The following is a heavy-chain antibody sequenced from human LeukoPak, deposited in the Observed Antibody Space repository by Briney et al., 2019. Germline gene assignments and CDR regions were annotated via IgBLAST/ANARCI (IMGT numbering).Heavy chain of an antibody. J-gene: IGHJ5*02. V-gene: IGHV4-34*01. CDR2: INHSGST. D-gene: IGHD3-3*01. CDR1: GGSFSGYY. Sequence: SETLSLTCAVYGGSFSGYYWSWIRQPPGKGLEWIGEINHSGSTNYNPSLKSRVTISVDTSKNQFSLKLSSVTAADTAVYYCARDGASDFWRPELKFDPWGQGTLVTVSS. CDR3: ARDGASDFWRPELKFDP.